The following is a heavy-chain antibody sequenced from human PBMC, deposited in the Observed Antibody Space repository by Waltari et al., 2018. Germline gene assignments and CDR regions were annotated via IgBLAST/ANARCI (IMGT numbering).Heavy chain of an antibody. J-gene: IGHJ4*02. V-gene: IGHV1-69*04. CDR1: GGTFSSYA. D-gene: IGHD7-27*01. CDR2: IFPILGIA. CDR3: ARGGEMAPKWGLWV. Sequence: QVQLVQSGAEVKKPGSSVKVSCKASGGTFSSYAISWVRQAPGQGLGGMVGIFPILGIAKYAQKCQGRVTSPADESTSTAYMELSSLRSEDTAVYYCARGGEMAPKWGLWVWGQGTLVTVSS.